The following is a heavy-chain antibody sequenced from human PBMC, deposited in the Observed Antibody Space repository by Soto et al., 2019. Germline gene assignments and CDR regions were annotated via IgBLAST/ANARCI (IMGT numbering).Heavy chain of an antibody. J-gene: IGHJ5*02. CDR1: GGPFISYA. D-gene: IGHD3-10*01. CDR3: ARAGYAIWSGEPLGWFGP. CDR2: IIPIFGTA. Sequence: SVKVSCNASGGPFISYAIGWVRQAPGQGLEWMGGIIPIFGTANYAQKFQCRVTITADESTSTAYMELSSLRSEDTAVYYCARAGYAIWSGEPLGWFGPCGQRTLVTVPS. V-gene: IGHV1-69*01.